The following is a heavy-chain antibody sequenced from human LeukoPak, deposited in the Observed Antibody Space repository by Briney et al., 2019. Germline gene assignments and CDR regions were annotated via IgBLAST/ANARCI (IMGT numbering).Heavy chain of an antibody. CDR3: ARVSYNTGWNGDY. CDR1: GYTFSSYC. V-gene: IGHV1-18*01. CDR2: SSPYKGDS. J-gene: IGHJ4*02. Sequence: AAVKDSCKTSGYTFSSYCVDWVRQPPGQGLEWMGWSSPYKGDSKFAEKFQGRVTMTTDTSTSTAFMELSSLRSDETGVYYCARVSYNTGWNGDYWGQGTLVT. D-gene: IGHD6-19*01.